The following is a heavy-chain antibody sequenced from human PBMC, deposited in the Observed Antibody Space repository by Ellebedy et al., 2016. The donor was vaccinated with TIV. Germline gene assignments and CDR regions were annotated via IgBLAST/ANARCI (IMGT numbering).Heavy chain of an antibody. D-gene: IGHD2-15*01. V-gene: IGHV1-2*02. J-gene: IGHJ3*02. CDR1: GYTFTGYY. Sequence: ASVKVSXKASGYTFTGYYMHWVRQAPGQGLEWMGWINPNSGGTNYAQKFQGRVTMTRDTSISTAYMELSRLRSDDTAVYYCARVKKEVVVKGPGAFDIWGQGTMVTVSS. CDR2: INPNSGGT. CDR3: ARVKKEVVVKGPGAFDI.